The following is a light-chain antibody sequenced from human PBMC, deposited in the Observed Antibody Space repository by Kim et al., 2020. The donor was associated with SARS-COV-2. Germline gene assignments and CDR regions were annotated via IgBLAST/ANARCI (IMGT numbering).Light chain of an antibody. CDR3: QQYHSYST. V-gene: IGKV1-5*01. Sequence: DTQMTQSPSTLSASVGDRVTITCRASQSVGTWLAWYQQKPGKAPKLLIYDVFNLESGVPSRFSGSGFGTEFTLTISSLHPDDFATYYCQQYHSYSTFGQGTKVDIK. CDR1: QSVGTW. J-gene: IGKJ1*01. CDR2: DVF.